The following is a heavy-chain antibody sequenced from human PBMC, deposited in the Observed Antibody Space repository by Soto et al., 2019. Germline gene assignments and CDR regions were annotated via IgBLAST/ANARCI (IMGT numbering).Heavy chain of an antibody. CDR3: AREGPSAVAATDAFDI. CDR2: INSDGSST. CDR1: GFTFSSYW. D-gene: IGHD2-15*01. V-gene: IGHV3-74*01. J-gene: IGHJ3*02. Sequence: EVQLVESGGGLVQPGGSLRLSCAASGFTFSSYWMHWVRQAPGKGLVWVSRINSDGSSTSYADSVKGRFTISRDNAKNKLYLQMNSLRAEDTAVYYCAREGPSAVAATDAFDIWGQGTMVTVSS.